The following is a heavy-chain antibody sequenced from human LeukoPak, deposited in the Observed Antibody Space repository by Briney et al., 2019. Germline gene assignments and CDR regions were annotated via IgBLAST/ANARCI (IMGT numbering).Heavy chain of an antibody. CDR1: GFTFSSYA. Sequence: PGGSLRLSCAASGFTFSSYAMSWVRQAPGKGLEWVSAISGSGGSTYYADSVKGRFTISRDNSKNTLYLQMNSLRAEDTAVYYCAKLGSKGGYSYGYVDYWGQGTLVTVSS. CDR3: AKLGSKGGYSYGYVDY. CDR2: ISGSGGST. V-gene: IGHV3-23*01. J-gene: IGHJ4*02. D-gene: IGHD5-18*01.